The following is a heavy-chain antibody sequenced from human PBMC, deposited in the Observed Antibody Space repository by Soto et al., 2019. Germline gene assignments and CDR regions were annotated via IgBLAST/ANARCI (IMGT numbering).Heavy chain of an antibody. J-gene: IGHJ4*02. D-gene: IGHD3-10*01. CDR1: GFPFTTYG. CDR2: ISYDGTNK. V-gene: IGHV3-30*03. Sequence: QVQLVESGGGVVQPGRSLRLSCAASGFPFTTYGMHWVREGPGKGLEWVAVISYDGTNKYYADSLKGRFTISRDNSKNTRYLQVNSLSPEDTALYYCVGGQYYFDCRGQGTLVTVSS. CDR3: VGGQYYFDC.